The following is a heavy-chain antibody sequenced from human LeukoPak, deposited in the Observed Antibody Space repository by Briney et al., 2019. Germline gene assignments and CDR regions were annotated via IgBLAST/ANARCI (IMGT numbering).Heavy chain of an antibody. CDR1: GGSISSYY. J-gene: IGHJ4*02. V-gene: IGHV4-59*01. CDR2: IYYSGST. CDR3: ASVLLGY. Sequence: TSETLSLTCTVSGGSISSYYWSWIRQPPGKGLEWIGYIYYSGSTNYNPSLKSRVTISVDTSKNQFSLKLSSVTAADTAVYYCASVLLGYWGQGTLVTVSS. D-gene: IGHD3-10*01.